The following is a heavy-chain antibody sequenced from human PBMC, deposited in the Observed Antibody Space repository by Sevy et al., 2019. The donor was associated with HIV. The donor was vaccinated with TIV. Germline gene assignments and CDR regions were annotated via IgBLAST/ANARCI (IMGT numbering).Heavy chain of an antibody. V-gene: IGHV3-33*01. CDR1: GFTFSSYG. J-gene: IGHJ4*02. D-gene: IGHD3-22*01. CDR3: ARDRDTMIVGGFDY. Sequence: GGSLRLSCAASGFTFSSYGMHWVRQAPGKGLEWVAVIWYDGSNKYYADSVKGRFTISRDNSKNTLYLQMNSLRAEDTAVYYCARDRDTMIVGGFDYWCQGTLVTVSS. CDR2: IWYDGSNK.